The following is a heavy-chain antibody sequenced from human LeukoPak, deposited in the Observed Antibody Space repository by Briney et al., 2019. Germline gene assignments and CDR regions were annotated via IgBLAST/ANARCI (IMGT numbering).Heavy chain of an antibody. CDR2: INPNTGNP. J-gene: IGHJ4*02. D-gene: IGHD6-19*01. Sequence: GASVTVSCKASGYTFTRYAMNWLRQAPGQGLEWMGWINPNTGNPTYAQALTGRFVFSLDTSVSTAYLQISSLNTEDTAVYYCAIDQPVAGVSNFDSWGQGTLVTVSS. CDR1: GYTFTRYA. V-gene: IGHV7-4-1*02. CDR3: AIDQPVAGVSNFDS.